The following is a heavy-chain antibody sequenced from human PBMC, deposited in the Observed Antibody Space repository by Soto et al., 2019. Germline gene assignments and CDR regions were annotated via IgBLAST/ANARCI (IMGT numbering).Heavy chain of an antibody. Sequence: GSLRLSCAASGFTFSSYAVSWVRQAPGKGLEWVSAISGSATNTYYADSVKGRFTISRDNSKNTLYLQMNSLRAEDTAVYYCAKDVMYSSSWYYFDYWGQGPLVTVSS. CDR3: AKDVMYSSSWYYFDY. D-gene: IGHD6-13*01. V-gene: IGHV3-23*01. CDR2: ISGSATNT. J-gene: IGHJ4*02. CDR1: GFTFSSYA.